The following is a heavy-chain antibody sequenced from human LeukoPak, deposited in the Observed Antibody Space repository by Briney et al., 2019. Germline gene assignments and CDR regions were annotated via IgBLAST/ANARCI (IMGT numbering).Heavy chain of an antibody. CDR2: IFPSGGEI. Sequence: GGSLRLSCAASGFTFSTFAMIWVRQPPGKGLEWVSSIFPSGGEIHYADFVRGRFTISRDNSKSTLSLQVNSLRAEDTAIYYCATYRQVLLPFESWGQGTLVTVSS. CDR1: GFTFSTFA. D-gene: IGHD2-8*02. CDR3: ATYRQVLLPFES. V-gene: IGHV3-23*01. J-gene: IGHJ4*02.